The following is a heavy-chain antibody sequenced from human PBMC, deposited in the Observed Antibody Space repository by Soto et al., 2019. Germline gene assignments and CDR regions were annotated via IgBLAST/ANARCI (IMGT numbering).Heavy chain of an antibody. CDR3: VRDRRIYYSDPHDEFVASDYGV. J-gene: IGHJ3*01. CDR2: FIPIFRTL. V-gene: IGHV1-69*01. CDR1: GGIFGSHG. D-gene: IGHD3-22*01. Sequence: QVQLIQSEAEVKKPGSSVRVSCTASGGIFGSHGFSWVRQAPGQRLAWVGGFIPIFRTLTYTEKFQARVRIAADESTNTVYLDLSSLTSEDTAVYYCVRDRRIYYSDPHDEFVASDYGVWGQGTMVSVSS.